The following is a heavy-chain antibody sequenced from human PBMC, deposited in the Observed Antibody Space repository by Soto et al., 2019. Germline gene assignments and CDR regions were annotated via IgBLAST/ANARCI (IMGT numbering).Heavy chain of an antibody. V-gene: IGHV4-39*01. CDR3: ARLVTAAGPLKVGHFDY. Sequence: QLQLQESGPGLVKPSETLSLTCTVSGGSISSSSYYWGWIRQPPGKGLEWIGSIYYSGSTYYNPSLKSRVTISVDTSKNQFSLKLSSVTAADTAVYYCARLVTAAGPLKVGHFDYWGQGTLVTVSS. CDR1: GGSISSSSYY. CDR2: IYYSGST. D-gene: IGHD6-13*01. J-gene: IGHJ4*02.